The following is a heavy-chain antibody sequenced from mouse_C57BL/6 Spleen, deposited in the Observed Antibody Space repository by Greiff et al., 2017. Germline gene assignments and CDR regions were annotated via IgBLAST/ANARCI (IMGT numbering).Heavy chain of an antibody. CDR1: GFSLTSYG. J-gene: IGHJ2*01. V-gene: IGHV2-3*01. Sequence: VHLVESGPGLVAPSQSLSITCTVSGFSLTSYGVSWVRQPPGKGLEWLGVICGDGGTTYHSDLISSLSNSTDNSKSQVFLQLNSLQTDDTAAYYCARGGPPFDYWGQGTTLTVSS. D-gene: IGHD3-3*01. CDR3: ARGGPPFDY. CDR2: ICGDGGT.